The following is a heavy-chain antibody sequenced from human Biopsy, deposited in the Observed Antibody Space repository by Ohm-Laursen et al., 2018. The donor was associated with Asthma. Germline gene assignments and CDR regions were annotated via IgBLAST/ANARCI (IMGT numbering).Heavy chain of an antibody. J-gene: IGHJ3*01. CDR3: ARSPYYYGLLGPTRGFGVYAV. D-gene: IGHD3-10*01. V-gene: IGHV4-31*03. CDR1: GDSITSGGCC. Sequence: PSETLSLTCTVSGDSITSGGCCWNWIRQHPGKGLEWIGYIHHSGTSYFNPSLKSRVSFSRDTSKNQFSLRLSSVTAADTAVYYCARSPYYYGLLGPTRGFGVYAVWGHGTLVTVSS. CDR2: IHHSGTS.